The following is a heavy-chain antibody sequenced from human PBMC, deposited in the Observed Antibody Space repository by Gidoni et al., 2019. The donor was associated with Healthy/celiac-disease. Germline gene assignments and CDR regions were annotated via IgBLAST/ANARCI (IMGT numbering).Heavy chain of an antibody. CDR3: ARDREYSSGWYFDY. Sequence: QVQLQESGPGLVKPSETLSLTCTVSGYSLSSGYYWGWIRQPPGKGLEWIGSIYHSGSTYYNPSLKSRVTISVDTSKNQFSLKLSSVTAADTAVYYCARDREYSSGWYFDYWGQGTLVTVSS. D-gene: IGHD6-19*01. J-gene: IGHJ4*02. CDR2: IYHSGST. CDR1: GYSLSSGYY. V-gene: IGHV4-38-2*02.